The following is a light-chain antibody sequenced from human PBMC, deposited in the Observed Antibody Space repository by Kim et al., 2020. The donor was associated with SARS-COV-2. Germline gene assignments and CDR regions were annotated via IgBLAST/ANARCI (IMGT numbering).Light chain of an antibody. CDR2: GAS. CDR1: QGISTF. Sequence: AIRMTQSPPSFSASTGDRVTIPCRASQGISTFLVCYQEKPGKAPKSLTYGASTLQSGVPSRFSGSGSETDFTLSIRCLQSEDVALILLLIFGGGTKVDIK. J-gene: IGKJ4*01. V-gene: IGKV1-8*01. CDR3: LI.